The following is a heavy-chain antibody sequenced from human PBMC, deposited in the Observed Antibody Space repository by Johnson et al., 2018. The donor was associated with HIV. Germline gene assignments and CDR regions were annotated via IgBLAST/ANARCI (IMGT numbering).Heavy chain of an antibody. J-gene: IGHJ3*02. V-gene: IGHV3-20*04. Sequence: VQLVESGGGVVQPGRSLRLSCAASGFTFDDYGMSWVRQGPGKRLEWVSGIKWSGGSTGYADSVKARFMISRDNAKNSLYLQMNSLRAEDTAVYYCAREIARTGERSDAFDIWGQGTMVTVSS. CDR2: IKWSGGST. CDR3: AREIARTGERSDAFDI. CDR1: GFTFDDYG. D-gene: IGHD7-27*01.